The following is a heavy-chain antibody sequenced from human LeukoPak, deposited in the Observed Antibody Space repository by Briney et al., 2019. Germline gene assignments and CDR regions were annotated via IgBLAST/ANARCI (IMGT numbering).Heavy chain of an antibody. D-gene: IGHD4-17*01. CDR2: ISGDESAT. J-gene: IGHJ4*02. CDR1: GFTFRDFS. CDR3: AKGLVTTD. V-gene: IGHV3-43*02. Sequence: PGGSLRLSCAASGFTFRDFSMHWVRQAPGKGLEWVSLISGDESATHYADSVKGRFTISRDNSKHSVYLQMTGLTVEDTAVYYCAKGLVTTDWGQGSLVTVSS.